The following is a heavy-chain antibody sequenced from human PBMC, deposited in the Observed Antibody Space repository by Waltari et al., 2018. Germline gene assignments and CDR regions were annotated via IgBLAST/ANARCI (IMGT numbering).Heavy chain of an antibody. D-gene: IGHD3-22*01. CDR2: INPNSGGT. Sequence: QVQLVQSGAEVKKPGASVKVSCKASGYTFTGYYMHWVRQAPGQGLEWMGWINPNSGGTNYAQKVQGRVTMTRDTSISTAYMELSRLRSDDTAVYYCARDGDIYYDSSGYYGYWGQGTLVTVSS. CDR3: ARDGDIYYDSSGYYGY. CDR1: GYTFTGYY. J-gene: IGHJ4*02. V-gene: IGHV1-2*02.